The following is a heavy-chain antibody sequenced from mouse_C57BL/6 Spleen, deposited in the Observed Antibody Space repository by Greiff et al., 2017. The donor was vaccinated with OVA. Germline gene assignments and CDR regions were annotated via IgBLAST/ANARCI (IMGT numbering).Heavy chain of an antibody. V-gene: IGHV5-17*01. J-gene: IGHJ4*01. CDR1: GFTFSDYG. CDR2: ISSGSSTI. CDR3: ARQYYYAMDY. Sequence: EVKLVESGGGLVKPGGSLKLSCAASGFTFSDYGMHWVRQAPEKGLEWVAYISSGSSTISYDDTVKGRVTISRDNANNTLFLQMTHLRSEDTAMYYCARQYYYAMDYWGQGTSVTVSS.